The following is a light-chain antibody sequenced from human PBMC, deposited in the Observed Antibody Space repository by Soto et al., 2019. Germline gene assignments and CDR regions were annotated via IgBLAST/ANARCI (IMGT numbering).Light chain of an antibody. V-gene: IGLV2-8*01. J-gene: IGLJ3*02. CDR1: SSDVGGYNY. CDR3: NSYSASDNFYFV. CDR2: EVT. Sequence: QSALTQPPSASGSPGQSVTISCTGTSSDVGGYNYVSWYQQHPGRAPKLMIYEVTKRPSGVPDRFSGSKSGNTASLTVSGLQAEDEAEDYCNSYSASDNFYFVFGGGTKLTVL.